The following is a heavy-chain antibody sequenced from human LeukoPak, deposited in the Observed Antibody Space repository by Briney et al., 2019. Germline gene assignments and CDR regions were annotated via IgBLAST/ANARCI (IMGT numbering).Heavy chain of an antibody. V-gene: IGHV3-74*01. CDR2: INSDGSST. Sequence: GGSLRLSCAASGFTFSSYWMHWVRHAPGKGLVWVSRINSDGSSTSYADSVKGRFTISRDNAKDTLYLQMNSLRAEDTAVYFCARGSVNPFDYWGQGTLVTVSS. CDR3: ARGSVNPFDY. D-gene: IGHD5/OR15-5a*01. J-gene: IGHJ4*02. CDR1: GFTFSSYW.